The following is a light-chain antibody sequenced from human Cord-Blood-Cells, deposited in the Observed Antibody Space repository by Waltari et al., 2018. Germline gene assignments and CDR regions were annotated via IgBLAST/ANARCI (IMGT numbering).Light chain of an antibody. CDR3: QQYYSYPYT. Sequence: AIRITQSPSSLPASTGDRVPITPRASQGITSYLAWYQQKPGKAPQLLIYAASTLQSGVPSRFSGSGSGTDFTLTISCLQSEDFATYYCQQYYSYPYTFGQGTKLEIK. V-gene: IGKV1-8*01. CDR1: QGITSY. J-gene: IGKJ2*01. CDR2: AAS.